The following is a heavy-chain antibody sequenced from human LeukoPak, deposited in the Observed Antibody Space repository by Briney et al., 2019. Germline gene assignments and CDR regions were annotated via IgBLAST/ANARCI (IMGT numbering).Heavy chain of an antibody. CDR2: IYTSGST. D-gene: IGHD4-11*01. V-gene: IGHV4-4*07. CDR1: GGSISSYS. J-gene: IGHJ4*02. Sequence: SETLSLTCTVSGGSISSYSWSWIRQPAGKGLEWVGRIYTSGSTNYNPSLKSRVTMSVDTTKTQIDLRLSCADAADTAVYYSARSHNYEYYFDYWGQGTLVTVSS. CDR3: ARSHNYEYYFDY.